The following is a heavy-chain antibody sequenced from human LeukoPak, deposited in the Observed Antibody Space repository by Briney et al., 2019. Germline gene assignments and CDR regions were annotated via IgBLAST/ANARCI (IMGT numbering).Heavy chain of an antibody. Sequence: NPSETLSLTCTVSGGSISSGNYHWAWIRQPPGKGLECIGSIYHTGNTYYNSSLESRVTISVDTSKNQFSLKLSSVTAADTAVYYCARGNLDDYIYGMDVWGQGTTVTVSS. CDR1: GGSISSGNYH. J-gene: IGHJ6*02. CDR2: IYHTGNT. CDR3: ARGNLDDYIYGMDV. D-gene: IGHD4-11*01. V-gene: IGHV4-39*07.